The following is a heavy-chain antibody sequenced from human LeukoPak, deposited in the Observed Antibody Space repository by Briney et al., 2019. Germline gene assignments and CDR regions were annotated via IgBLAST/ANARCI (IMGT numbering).Heavy chain of an antibody. CDR2: ISYDGSNK. Sequence: GGSLRLSCAASGFTFSSHGMHWVSQAPGKGLEWVAVISYDGSNKYYADSVKGRFTISRDNSKNTLYLQMNSLRAEDTAVYYCAKGGYAGDYFDYWGQGTLVTVSS. V-gene: IGHV3-30*18. D-gene: IGHD5-12*01. J-gene: IGHJ4*02. CDR1: GFTFSSHG. CDR3: AKGGYAGDYFDY.